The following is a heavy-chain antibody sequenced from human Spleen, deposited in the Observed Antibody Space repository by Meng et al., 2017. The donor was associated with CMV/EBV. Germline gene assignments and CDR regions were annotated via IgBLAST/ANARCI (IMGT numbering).Heavy chain of an antibody. D-gene: IGHD3-10*01. V-gene: IGHV3-21*01. J-gene: IGHJ6*02. CDR1: GFTFSSYS. Sequence: GESMKISCAASGFTFSSYSMNWVRQAPGKGLEWVSSISSSSSYIYYADSVKGRFTISRDNAKNSLYLQMNSLRAEDTAVYYCARDRQEKFGDRTQGWGDYYYYGMDVWGQGTTVTVSS. CDR2: ISSSSSYI. CDR3: ARDRQEKFGDRTQGWGDYYYYGMDV.